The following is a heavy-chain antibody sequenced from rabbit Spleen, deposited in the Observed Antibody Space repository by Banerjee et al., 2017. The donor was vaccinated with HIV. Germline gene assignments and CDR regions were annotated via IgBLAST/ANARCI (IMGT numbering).Heavy chain of an antibody. CDR1: GFDFSSNYY. CDR2: IYTGDGST. V-gene: IGHV1S45*01. J-gene: IGHJ4*01. Sequence: QQQLVESGGGLVKPEGSLTLTCKASGFDFSSNYYFSWVRQAPGKGLELIACIYTGDGSTIYASWVNGRFTISKTSSTTVTLQMTSLTAADTATYFCARDSYAGSGAWNLWGPGTLVPS. CDR3: ARDSYAGSGAWNL. D-gene: IGHD4-2*01.